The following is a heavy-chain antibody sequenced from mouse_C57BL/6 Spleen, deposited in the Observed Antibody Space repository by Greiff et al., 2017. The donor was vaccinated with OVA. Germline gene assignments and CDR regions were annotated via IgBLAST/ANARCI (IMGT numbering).Heavy chain of an antibody. Sequence: QVHVKQSGAELAKPGASVKLSCKASGYTFTSYWMHWVKQRPGQGLEWIGYINPSSGYTKYNQKFKDKATLTADKSSSTAYMQLSRLTYEDSAVYYCARSPTMVTTGFDYWGQGTTLTVSS. V-gene: IGHV1-7*01. CDR2: INPSSGYT. D-gene: IGHD2-9*01. CDR3: ARSPTMVTTGFDY. CDR1: GYTFTSYW. J-gene: IGHJ2*01.